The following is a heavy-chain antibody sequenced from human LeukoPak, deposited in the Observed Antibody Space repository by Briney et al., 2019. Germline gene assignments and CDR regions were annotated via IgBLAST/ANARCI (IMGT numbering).Heavy chain of an antibody. Sequence: ASVKVSCKASGYTLTSYGISWVRLAPGQGLEWMGWISAYNGNTNYAQKLQGRVTMTTDTSTSTAYMELRSLRSDDTAVYYCARSYYYDSSGYYYLDYWGQGTLVTVSS. D-gene: IGHD3-22*01. CDR2: ISAYNGNT. J-gene: IGHJ4*02. V-gene: IGHV1-18*01. CDR3: ARSYYYDSSGYYYLDY. CDR1: GYTLTSYG.